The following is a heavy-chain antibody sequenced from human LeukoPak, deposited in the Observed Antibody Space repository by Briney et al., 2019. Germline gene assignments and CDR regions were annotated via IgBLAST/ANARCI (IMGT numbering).Heavy chain of an antibody. CDR3: ARDLLWNYDY. V-gene: IGHV3-48*04. J-gene: IGHJ4*02. D-gene: IGHD1-7*01. CDR2: ISSSSSTI. CDR1: KFIFTTYT. Sequence: PGGSLRLSCAVSKFIFTTYTMTWVRQAPGKGLEWVSYISSSSSTIYYADSVKGRFTISRDNAKNSLYLQMNSLRAEDTAVYYCARDLLWNYDYWGQGTLVTVSS.